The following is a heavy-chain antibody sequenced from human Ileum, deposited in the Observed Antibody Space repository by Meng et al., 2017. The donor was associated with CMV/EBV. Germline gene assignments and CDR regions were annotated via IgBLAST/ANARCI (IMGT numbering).Heavy chain of an antibody. CDR3: ARWSGNCSSTSCRYYFDY. Sequence: GESLKISCAASGFIVSKNYMNWVRQAPGKGLEWVSVIYGGGTTYYADSVKGRFTISRDNSKNMFYLQMNSLRGEDTAIYYCARWSGNCSSTSCRYYFDYWGQGTLVTVSS. V-gene: IGHV3-53*01. CDR2: IYGGGTT. D-gene: IGHD2-2*01. CDR1: GFIVSKNY. J-gene: IGHJ4*02.